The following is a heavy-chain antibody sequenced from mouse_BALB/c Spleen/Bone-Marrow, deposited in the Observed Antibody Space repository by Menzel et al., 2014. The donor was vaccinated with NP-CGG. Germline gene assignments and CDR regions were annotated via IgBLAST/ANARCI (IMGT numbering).Heavy chain of an antibody. Sequence: VKLMESGAELAKPGASAKMSCKASGYTFTSYWMHWVKQRPGQGLEWIGYINPSTGYTEYNQKFKDKATLTADKSSSTAYMQLSSLTSEDSAVYYCAREGDYDGFAYWGQGTLVTVSA. D-gene: IGHD2-4*01. CDR3: AREGDYDGFAY. CDR1: GYTFTSYW. J-gene: IGHJ3*01. CDR2: INPSTGYT. V-gene: IGHV1-7*01.